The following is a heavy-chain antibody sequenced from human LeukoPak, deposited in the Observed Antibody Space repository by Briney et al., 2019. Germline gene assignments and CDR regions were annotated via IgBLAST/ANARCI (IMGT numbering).Heavy chain of an antibody. J-gene: IGHJ3*01. CDR2: ISSGGSTI. CDR3: AKYPDYYDSSGYYFG. D-gene: IGHD3-22*01. Sequence: GGSLRLSCAASGFTFSSYEMNWVRQAPGKGLEWVSYISSGGSTIYYADSVKGRFTISRDNSKNTLYLQMNSLRAEDTAVYYCAKYPDYYDSSGYYFGWGQGTMVTVSS. CDR1: GFTFSSYE. V-gene: IGHV3-48*03.